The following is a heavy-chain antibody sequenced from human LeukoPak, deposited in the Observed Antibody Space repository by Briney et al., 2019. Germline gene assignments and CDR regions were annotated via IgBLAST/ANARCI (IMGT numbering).Heavy chain of an antibody. V-gene: IGHV1-18*01. CDR3: AREYQPEWDSLDSRTLDY. CDR2: ISAYNGNT. D-gene: IGHD6-13*01. J-gene: IGHJ4*02. Sequence: ASVKVSCKASGYTFTSYGISWVRQAPGQGLEWMGWISAYNGNTNYAQKLQGRVTMTTDTSTSTAYMELRSLRSDDTAVYYCAREYQPEWDSLDSRTLDYWGQGTLVTVSS. CDR1: GYTFTSYG.